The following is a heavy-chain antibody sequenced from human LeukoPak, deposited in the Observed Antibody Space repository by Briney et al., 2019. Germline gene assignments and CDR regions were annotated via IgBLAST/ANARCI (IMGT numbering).Heavy chain of an antibody. D-gene: IGHD2-21*02. CDR3: AREDSCGGDCYFFDY. J-gene: IGHJ4*02. CDR1: GFTFSNAW. CDR2: ISSSGSTI. Sequence: GGSLRLSCAASGFTFSNAWMSWVRQAPGKGLEWVSYISSSGSTIYYADSVKGRFTISRDNAKNSLYLQMNSLRAEDTAVYYCAREDSCGGDCYFFDYWGQGTLVTVSS. V-gene: IGHV3-11*04.